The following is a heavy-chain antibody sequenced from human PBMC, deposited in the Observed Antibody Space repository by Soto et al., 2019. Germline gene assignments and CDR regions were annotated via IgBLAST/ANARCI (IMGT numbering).Heavy chain of an antibody. CDR2: IYYSGGT. CDR1: GGSISSGDYY. CDR3: ARGAVWSGLDY. V-gene: IGHV4-30-4*01. Sequence: PSETLSLTCTVSGGSISSGDYYWSWIRQPPGKGLECIGYIYYSGGTYYNPSLKSRVTISVDTSKNQFSLKLSSVTAADTAVYYCARGAVWSGLDYWGQGTLVTVSS. J-gene: IGHJ4*02. D-gene: IGHD3-3*01.